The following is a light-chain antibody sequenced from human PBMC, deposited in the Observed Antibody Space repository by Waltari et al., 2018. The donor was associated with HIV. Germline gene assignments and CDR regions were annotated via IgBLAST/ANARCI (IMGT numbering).Light chain of an antibody. CDR1: KLGTKY. Sequence: SYELTQPPSVSVSPGQTASITCSGDKLGTKYAFWYQQKAGQSPVLVIYQDDKRPSGIPERFAGSNSGNTATLTISGTQAMEEADYYCQTWDNRTARVFGPGTKVTVL. CDR3: QTWDNRTARV. CDR2: QDD. J-gene: IGLJ1*01. V-gene: IGLV3-1*01.